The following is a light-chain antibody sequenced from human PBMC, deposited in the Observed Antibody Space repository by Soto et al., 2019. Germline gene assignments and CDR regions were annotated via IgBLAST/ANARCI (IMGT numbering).Light chain of an antibody. V-gene: IGKV1-5*01. CDR3: QQYNSYSWT. J-gene: IGKJ1*01. CDR2: DAS. Sequence: DITMIQSPSTLSAYVGDRVTITCRASQSISSWLAWYQQKPGKAPKLLIYDASSLESGVPSRFSGSGSGTEFTLTISSLQPDDFATYYCQQYNSYSWTFGQGTKVDI. CDR1: QSISSW.